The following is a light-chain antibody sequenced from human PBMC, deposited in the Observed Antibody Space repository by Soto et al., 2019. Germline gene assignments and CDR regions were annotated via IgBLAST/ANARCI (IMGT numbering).Light chain of an antibody. J-gene: IGKJ1*01. CDR3: MQALQTPPWT. Sequence: DIVMTQSPLPLPVTPGEPASISCRCSQSLLHSNGYNYLDWYLQKPGQSPQLLIYLGSNRASGVPDRFSGSGSGTDFTLKISRVEAEDVGVYYCMQALQTPPWTFGQGTKVDIK. V-gene: IGKV2-28*01. CDR1: QSLLHSNGYNY. CDR2: LGS.